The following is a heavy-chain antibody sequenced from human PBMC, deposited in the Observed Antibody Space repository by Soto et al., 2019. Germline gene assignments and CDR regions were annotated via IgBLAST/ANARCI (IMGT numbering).Heavy chain of an antibody. D-gene: IGHD2-15*01. J-gene: IGHJ6*02. CDR1: GGSVNSGSYY. CDR3: ARVGCSGGSCYSIDYYYYAMDV. Sequence: QVQLQESGPGLVKPSETLSLTCTVSGGSVNSGSYYWSWIRQPPGKGLEWIGYVYYTGSTNYNPSLKSRVTISIDTSKNQFALKLSSVTAADTAVYYCARVGCSGGSCYSIDYYYYAMDVWGQGTTVTVSS. V-gene: IGHV4-61*01. CDR2: VYYTGST.